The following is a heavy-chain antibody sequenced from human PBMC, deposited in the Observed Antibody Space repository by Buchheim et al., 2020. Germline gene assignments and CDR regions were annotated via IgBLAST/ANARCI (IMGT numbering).Heavy chain of an antibody. CDR1: GGSISSGGYY. J-gene: IGHJ4*02. D-gene: IGHD5-12*01. CDR3: ASNVDIVATIGGGVFDY. CDR2: IYYSGSP. V-gene: IGHV4-31*03. Sequence: QVQLQESGPGLVKPSQTLSLTCTVSGGSISSGGYYWSWIRQHPGKGLEWIGYIYYSGSPYYNPSLKRRVTISVDTSKNQLSVKLSSVTAADTAVYYSASNVDIVATIGGGVFDYWGQGTL.